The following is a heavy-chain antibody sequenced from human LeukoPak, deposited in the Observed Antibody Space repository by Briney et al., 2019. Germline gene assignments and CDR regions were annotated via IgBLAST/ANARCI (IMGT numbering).Heavy chain of an antibody. J-gene: IGHJ4*02. CDR2: ISPYNGHT. Sequence: ASVKVSCKASGYIFTNYGISWVRQAPGQGLEWMGWISPYNGHTNFAPNLQDRPTMTTDTSTSTAYMELRSLRSDDTAVYYCAKTRDTVLNEYWGQGTLVTVSS. V-gene: IGHV1-18*01. CDR1: GYIFTNYG. CDR3: AKTRDTVLNEY.